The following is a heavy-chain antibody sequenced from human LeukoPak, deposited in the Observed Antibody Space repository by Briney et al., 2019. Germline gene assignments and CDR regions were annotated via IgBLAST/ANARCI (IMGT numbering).Heavy chain of an antibody. V-gene: IGHV1-2*06. D-gene: IGHD2-2*01. Sequence: GASVKVSCKSSGYTFTGYYMHWVRQAPGQGLDWMGRINPNSGGTNYAQKFQGRVTMTRDTSISTAYMALSRLRSDDTAVYYCAMRYCSSTSCYYYYYYGMDVWGQGTTVTVSS. J-gene: IGHJ6*02. CDR3: AMRYCSSTSCYYYYYYGMDV. CDR2: INPNSGGT. CDR1: GYTFTGYY.